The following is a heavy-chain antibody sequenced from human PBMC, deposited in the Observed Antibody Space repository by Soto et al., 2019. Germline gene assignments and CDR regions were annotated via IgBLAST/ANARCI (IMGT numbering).Heavy chain of an antibody. D-gene: IGHD3-22*01. CDR1: GFTFSSND. J-gene: IGHJ3*01. CDR2: IYSGGST. CDR3: ATRPLLPGAP. Sequence: EVQLVESGGGLIQPGGSLRLSCAASGFTFSSNDMNWVRQAPGKGLEWVSLIYSGGSTYYADSVKGRFTISRDNSKITFYPQMSSLRAEATAVYYSATRPLLPGAPWGQGTMVTVSS. V-gene: IGHV3-53*01.